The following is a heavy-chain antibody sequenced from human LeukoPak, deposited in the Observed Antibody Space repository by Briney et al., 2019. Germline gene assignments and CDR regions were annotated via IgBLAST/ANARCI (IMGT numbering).Heavy chain of an antibody. Sequence: GGSLRLSCAASRFTFSNYDMHWVRQATGKGLEWVSAIGTAGDTYYQGSVRGRFTMSRENAKNSLYLQMNSLTAGDTAVYYCARGADTHFDYWGQGILVTVSS. CDR1: RFTFSNYD. D-gene: IGHD2-15*01. CDR2: IGTAGDT. V-gene: IGHV3-13*04. CDR3: ARGADTHFDY. J-gene: IGHJ4*02.